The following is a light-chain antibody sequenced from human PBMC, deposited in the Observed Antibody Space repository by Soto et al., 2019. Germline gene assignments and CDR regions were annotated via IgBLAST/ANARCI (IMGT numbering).Light chain of an antibody. CDR3: QQFNTWPRT. Sequence: EIVMTQSPATLSVSPGERGTLSCRASQNIGSNLAWYQHKPGQAPRLLIYGASIRATGIPARFSGSGSGTEFTLTISSLQSEDFAVYSCQQFNTWPRTFGQGTTVEIK. V-gene: IGKV3-15*01. CDR1: QNIGSN. J-gene: IGKJ1*01. CDR2: GAS.